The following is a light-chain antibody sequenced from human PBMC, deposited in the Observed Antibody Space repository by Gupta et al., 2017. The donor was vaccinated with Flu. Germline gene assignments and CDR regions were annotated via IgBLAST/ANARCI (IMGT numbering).Light chain of an antibody. CDR1: QSISSS. J-gene: IGKJ1*01. V-gene: IGKV1-39*01. CDR2: AAS. CDR3: QQSYSTPRT. Sequence: EIQMSQCLSSLSACVGDRDTITCGASQSISSSLNWYQQKPGKAPKLLIYAASSWQSGVPSRFSGSGSGTDFTLTISSLQPEDFATYYCQQSYSTPRTFGQGTKVEIK.